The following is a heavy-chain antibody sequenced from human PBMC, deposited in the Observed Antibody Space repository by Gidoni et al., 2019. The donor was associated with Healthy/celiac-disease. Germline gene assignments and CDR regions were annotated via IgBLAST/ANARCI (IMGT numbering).Heavy chain of an antibody. D-gene: IGHD3-9*01. V-gene: IGHV3-74*01. CDR3: ARVETLRYFDWLSTSYYYYGMDV. J-gene: IGHJ6*02. Sequence: EVQLVESGGGLVQPGGSLSLSCAAAGFTFSSYWLNWVRQAPGKGLVWVSRMNSDGSSTSYADSVKGRFTISRDNAKNTLYLQMNSLRAEDTAVYYCARVETLRYFDWLSTSYYYYGMDVWGQGTTVTVSS. CDR2: MNSDGSST. CDR1: GFTFSSYW.